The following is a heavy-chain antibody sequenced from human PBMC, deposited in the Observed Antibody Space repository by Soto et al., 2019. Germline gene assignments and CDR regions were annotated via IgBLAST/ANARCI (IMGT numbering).Heavy chain of an antibody. Sequence: ASVKVSCKASGYTFTSYAMHWVRQAPGQRLEWMGWINAGNGNTKYSQKFQGRVTITRDTSASTAYMELSSLRSEDTAVYYCARSPRIWFGELEGWGQGTLVTVSS. V-gene: IGHV1-3*01. CDR1: GYTFTSYA. J-gene: IGHJ4*02. CDR2: INAGNGNT. D-gene: IGHD3-10*01. CDR3: ARSPRIWFGELEG.